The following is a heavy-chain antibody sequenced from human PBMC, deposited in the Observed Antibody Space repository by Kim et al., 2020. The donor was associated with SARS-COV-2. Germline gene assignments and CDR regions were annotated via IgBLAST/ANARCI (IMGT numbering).Heavy chain of an antibody. J-gene: IGHJ4*01. Sequence: GGSLRLSCAASGFAFGSYAMTWVRQAPGKGLEWVSSITYSGDGTYFADSVKGRFTISRDNSKNTLYLQMTSLRVEDTATYYCAKDLGVRGVAATPDYWG. V-gene: IGHV3-23*01. CDR2: ITYSGDGT. CDR1: GFAFGSYA. D-gene: IGHD2-15*01. CDR3: AKDLGVRGVAATPDY.